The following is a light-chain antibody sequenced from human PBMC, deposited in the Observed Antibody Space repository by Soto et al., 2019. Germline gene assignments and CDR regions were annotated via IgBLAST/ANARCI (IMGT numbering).Light chain of an antibody. CDR2: SAS. CDR1: QTISSN. CDR3: QQYHNWPWT. Sequence: DRVMTQSPATLSVSPGDRATLSCRASQTISSNLAWYQQKPGQAPRLLIHSASTRATGIPARFSGSGSGTEFTPTNSSLQSEDFAVYYCQQYHNWPWTFGQGTEVEIK. J-gene: IGKJ1*01. V-gene: IGKV3-15*01.